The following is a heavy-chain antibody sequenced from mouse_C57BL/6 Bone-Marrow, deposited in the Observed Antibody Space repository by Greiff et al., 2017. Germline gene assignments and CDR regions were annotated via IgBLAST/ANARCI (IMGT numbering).Heavy chain of an antibody. CDR3: ERVRNYFYAMDD. V-gene: IGHV1-9*01. CDR1: GYTFTGYW. CDR2: ILPGSGST. D-gene: IGHD2-1*01. Sequence: VQLQQSGAELMKPGASVKLSCKATGYTFTGYWIAWVKQRPGHGLEWIGEILPGSGSTNYNEKFKGRVTFTADTSSNTAYMQLSSLTTEDSAIXYCERVRNYFYAMDDWGQGTSVTVSS. J-gene: IGHJ4*01.